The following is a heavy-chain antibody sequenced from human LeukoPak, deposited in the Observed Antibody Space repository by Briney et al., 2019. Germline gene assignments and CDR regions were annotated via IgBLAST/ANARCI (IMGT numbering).Heavy chain of an antibody. CDR2: ILYDGSNK. D-gene: IGHD5-12*01. J-gene: IGHJ4*02. Sequence: GRSLRLSCAASGFTSNSYAMHWVRQAPGKGLEWVAVILYDGSNKYYADSVKGRFTISRDNSKNTLYLQMNSLRAEDTAVYYCTRLWLRDSSFDYWGQGTLVTVSS. V-gene: IGHV3-30*03. CDR3: TRLWLRDSSFDY. CDR1: GFTSNSYA.